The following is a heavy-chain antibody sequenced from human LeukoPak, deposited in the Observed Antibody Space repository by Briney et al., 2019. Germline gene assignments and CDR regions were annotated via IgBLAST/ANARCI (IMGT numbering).Heavy chain of an antibody. V-gene: IGHV3-21*01. D-gene: IGHD5-18*01. CDR3: ARDPGYSYGHDY. Sequence: GGSLRLSCAASGFTFSSYSMNWVRQAPGKGLEWVSSIRSSSSYIYYADSVKGRFTISRDNAKNSLYLQMNSLRAEDTAVYYCARDPGYSYGHDYWGQGTLVTVSS. CDR2: IRSSSSYI. J-gene: IGHJ4*02. CDR1: GFTFSSYS.